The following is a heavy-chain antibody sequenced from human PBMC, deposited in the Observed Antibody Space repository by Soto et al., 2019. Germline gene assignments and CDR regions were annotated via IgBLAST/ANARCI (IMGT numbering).Heavy chain of an antibody. CDR2: INHSGST. D-gene: IGHD3-3*01. CDR3: ARSFYDFWSGYYTGSPSDY. CDR1: GGSFSGYY. J-gene: IGHJ4*02. V-gene: IGHV4-34*01. Sequence: SETLSLTCAVYGGSFSGYYWSWIRQPPGKGLEWIGEINHSGSTNYNPSLKSRVTISVDTSKNQFSLKLSSVTAADTAVYYCARSFYDFWSGYYTGSPSDYWGQGTLVTVSS.